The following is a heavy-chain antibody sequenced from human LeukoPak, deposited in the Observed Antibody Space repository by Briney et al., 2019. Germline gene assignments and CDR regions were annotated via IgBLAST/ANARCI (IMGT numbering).Heavy chain of an antibody. CDR3: ARGKPVTGTPDYYSYGMDV. CDR1: GFTFSSYA. J-gene: IGHJ6*02. Sequence: SGGSLRLSCAASGFTFSSYAMNWVRQAPGKGLEWVSLMYSFGNTYYADSVKGRFTISRDNSKNTLYLQMNSLRAEDTALYYCARGKPVTGTPDYYSYGMDVWGQGTMVTVSS. D-gene: IGHD1-20*01. CDR2: MYSFGNT. V-gene: IGHV3-53*01.